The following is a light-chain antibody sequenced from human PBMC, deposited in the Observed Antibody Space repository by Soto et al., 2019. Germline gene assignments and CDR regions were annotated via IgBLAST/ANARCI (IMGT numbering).Light chain of an antibody. CDR1: TGAVTSGHY. J-gene: IGLJ1*01. Sequence: QAVVTQAPSLTVSPGRTITLTCASSTGAVTSGHYPSWFQQKPGQAPRTLIYDASNRHSWTPARFSGSLLGGKAALTLSGAQAEDEAEYYCLLSYSSARQVFGTGTKVTVL. CDR2: DAS. CDR3: LLSYSSARQV. V-gene: IGLV7-46*01.